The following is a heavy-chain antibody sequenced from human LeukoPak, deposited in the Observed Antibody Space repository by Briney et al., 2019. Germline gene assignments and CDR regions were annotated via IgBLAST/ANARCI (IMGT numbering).Heavy chain of an antibody. D-gene: IGHD6-13*01. CDR2: FDPEDGET. Sequence: ASVKVSCKVSGYTLTELSMHWVRQAPGKGLEWMGGFDPEDGETIYAQKFQGRVTMTEHTSTDTAYMELSSLRSEDTAVYYCATDLTSSSWYNFDYWGQGTLVTVSS. CDR3: ATDLTSSSWYNFDY. CDR1: GYTLTELS. J-gene: IGHJ4*02. V-gene: IGHV1-24*01.